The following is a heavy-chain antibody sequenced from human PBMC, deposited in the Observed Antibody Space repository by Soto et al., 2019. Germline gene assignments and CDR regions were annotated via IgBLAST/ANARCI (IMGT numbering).Heavy chain of an antibody. CDR3: ARHTPAISISDH. CDR2: IYYSGST. J-gene: IGHJ4*02. Sequence: QLQLQESGPGLVKPSETLSLTCTVSGGSISSSSYYWGWIRQPPGKGLEWIGSIYYSGSTYYNPSFKGEVPISVDTSQNQFSLKLSSVTAADTAVYYCARHTPAISISDHWGQGTLVTVSS. V-gene: IGHV4-39*01. D-gene: IGHD2-15*01. CDR1: GGSISSSSYY.